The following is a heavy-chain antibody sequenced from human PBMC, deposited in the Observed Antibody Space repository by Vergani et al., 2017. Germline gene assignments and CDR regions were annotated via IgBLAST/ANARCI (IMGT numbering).Heavy chain of an antibody. V-gene: IGHV1-46*01. J-gene: IGHJ4*02. CDR2: INPSGGST. D-gene: IGHD6-13*01. CDR1: GYTFTSYY. CDR3: VGMVIAAAGDY. Sequence: QVQLVQSGAEVKKPGASVKVSCKASGYTFTSYYMHWVRQAPGQGLEWMGIINPSGGSTSYAQKFQGRVTLTRDTSTSTVYMELSSLRSEDTAVYYCVGMVIAAAGDYWGQGTLVTVSS.